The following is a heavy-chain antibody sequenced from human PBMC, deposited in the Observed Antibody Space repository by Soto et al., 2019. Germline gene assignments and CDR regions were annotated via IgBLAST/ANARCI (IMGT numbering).Heavy chain of an antibody. V-gene: IGHV1-8*02. J-gene: IGHJ6*02. CDR1: GGIFSTFC. D-gene: IGHD3-10*01. CDR2: MNPNSGNT. CDR3: ARRGSLLYYGMDV. Sequence: ASVKVAGKGAGGIFSTFCLTWVRQSPGHGLEWMGWMNPNSGNTGYAQKFQGRVTMTRNTSISTAYMELSSLRSEDTAVYYCARRGSLLYYGMDVWGQGTTVTVS.